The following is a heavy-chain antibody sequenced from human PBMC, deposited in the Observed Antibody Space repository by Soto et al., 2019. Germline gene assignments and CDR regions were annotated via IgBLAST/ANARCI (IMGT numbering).Heavy chain of an antibody. CDR3: ARDSRYYYYYLDV. CDR1: GGSISSYY. CDR2: IYYSGST. Sequence: PSETLSLTCTVSGGSISSYYWSWIRQPPGKGLEWIGYIYYSGSTNYNPSLKSRVTISVDTSKNQFSLKLSSVTAADTAVYYCARDSRYYYYYLDVRGKGTTVTVSS. V-gene: IGHV4-59*01. J-gene: IGHJ6*03.